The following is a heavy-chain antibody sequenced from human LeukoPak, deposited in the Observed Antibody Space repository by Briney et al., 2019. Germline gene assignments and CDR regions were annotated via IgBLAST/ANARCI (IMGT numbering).Heavy chain of an antibody. CDR2: INAGGGRT. CDR1: GFSLGAYA. CDR3: ATWAFYHDLDV. Sequence: GGSLRLSCVASGFSLGAYAMHWVRQARGRGLEWVSHINAGGGRTYYADAVKGRFTISRDNSKDSLYLQMTGLRAEDSAVYYCATWAFYHDLDVWGRGTTVTASS. D-gene: IGHD3-3*01. V-gene: IGHV3-43*02. J-gene: IGHJ6*02.